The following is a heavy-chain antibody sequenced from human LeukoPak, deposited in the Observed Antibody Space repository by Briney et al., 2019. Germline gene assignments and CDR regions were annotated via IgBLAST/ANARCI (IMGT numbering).Heavy chain of an antibody. J-gene: IGHJ4*02. CDR2: INSDGSST. CDR3: ARDKATVTTLPDY. Sequence: GRSLRLSCAASGFAFSSYWMHWVRQAPGKGLVWVSRINSDGSSTSYADSVKGRFTISRDNAKNTLYLQMNSLRAEDTAVYYCARDKATVTTLPDYWGQGTLVTVSS. V-gene: IGHV3-74*01. CDR1: GFAFSSYW. D-gene: IGHD4-17*01.